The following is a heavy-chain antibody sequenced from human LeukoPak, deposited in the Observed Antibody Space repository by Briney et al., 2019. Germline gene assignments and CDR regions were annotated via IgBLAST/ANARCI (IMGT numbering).Heavy chain of an antibody. CDR2: INHSGST. J-gene: IGHJ4*02. CDR1: GGSFSGYY. CDR3: ARGYSSSPDY. Sequence: SEALSLTCAVYGGSFSGYYWSWIRQPPGKGLEWIGEINHSGSTNYNPSLKSRVTISVDTSKNQFSLKLSSVTAADTAVYYCARGYSSSPDYWGQGTLVTVSS. V-gene: IGHV4-34*01. D-gene: IGHD6-13*01.